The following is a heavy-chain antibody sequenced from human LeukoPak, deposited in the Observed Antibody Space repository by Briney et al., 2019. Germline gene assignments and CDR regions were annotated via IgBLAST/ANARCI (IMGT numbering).Heavy chain of an antibody. Sequence: GASVKVSCKTSGYPFSTWEINWVRQAAGQGLEWLGWVHPDSGNTDYAQKFRGRVTMSRDTSTSTAYMELSGLRLDDTAVYFRARGLRNDPWGQGTLVTVSS. J-gene: IGHJ5*02. CDR1: GYPFSTWE. V-gene: IGHV1-8*01. CDR2: VHPDSGNT. D-gene: IGHD1-14*01. CDR3: ARGLRNDP.